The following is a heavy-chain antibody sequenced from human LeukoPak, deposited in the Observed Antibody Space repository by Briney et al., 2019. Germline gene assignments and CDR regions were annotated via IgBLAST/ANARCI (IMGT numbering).Heavy chain of an antibody. D-gene: IGHD4-17*01. CDR3: ARFYHRNDYGALDY. CDR1: GYSISSGYY. V-gene: IGHV4-38-2*02. J-gene: IGHJ4*02. Sequence: PSETLSLTCTVSGYSISSGYYWGWIRQPPGKGLEWIGSIYHSGSTYYNPSLKSRVTISVDTSKNQFSLKLSSVTAADTAVYYCARFYHRNDYGALDYWGQGTLVTVSS. CDR2: IYHSGST.